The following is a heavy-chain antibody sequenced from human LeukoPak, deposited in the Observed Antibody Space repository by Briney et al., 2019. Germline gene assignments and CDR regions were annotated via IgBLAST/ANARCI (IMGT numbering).Heavy chain of an antibody. J-gene: IGHJ4*02. D-gene: IGHD1-1*01. Sequence: NPGGSLRLSCAASGFTFSSYGMHWVRQAPGKGLEWVAFIRYDGSNKYYADSVKGRFTISRDNSKNTLYLQMNSLRAEDTAVYYCATYQVETGTTYYFDYWGQGTLVTVSS. CDR2: IRYDGSNK. CDR3: ATYQVETGTTYYFDY. V-gene: IGHV3-30*02. CDR1: GFTFSSYG.